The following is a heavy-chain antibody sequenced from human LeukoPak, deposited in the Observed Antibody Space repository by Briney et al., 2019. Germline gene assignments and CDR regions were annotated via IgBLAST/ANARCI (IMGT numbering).Heavy chain of an antibody. CDR2: IDPNSGGT. D-gene: IGHD3-22*01. J-gene: IGHJ3*02. Sequence: ASVKVSCKASGYTFTGYYMHWARQAPGQGLEWMGWIDPNSGGTNYAQKFQGRVTMTRDTSISTAYMELSRLRSDDTAVYYCAGEEAVTMIVVLNDAFDIWGQGTMVTVSS. CDR3: AGEEAVTMIVVLNDAFDI. CDR1: GYTFTGYY. V-gene: IGHV1-2*02.